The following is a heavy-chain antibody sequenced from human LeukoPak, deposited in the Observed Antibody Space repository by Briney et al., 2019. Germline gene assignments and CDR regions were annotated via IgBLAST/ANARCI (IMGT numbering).Heavy chain of an antibody. Sequence: SQTLSLTCAVSGGSISSGGYSWSWIRQPPGKGLEWIGYIYHSGSTNYNPSLKSRVTISLDASKNQFSLKLSSVTAADTAVYFCARSPSGYRFDYWGQRTLVTVSS. CDR1: GGSISSGGYS. CDR2: IYHSGST. CDR3: ARSPSGYRFDY. J-gene: IGHJ5*01. D-gene: IGHD3-22*01. V-gene: IGHV4-30-2*02.